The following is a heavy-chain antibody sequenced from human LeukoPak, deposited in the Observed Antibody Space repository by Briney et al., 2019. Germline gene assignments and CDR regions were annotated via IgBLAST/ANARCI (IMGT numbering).Heavy chain of an antibody. CDR2: INHSGST. J-gene: IGHJ4*02. D-gene: IGHD5-18*01. Sequence: SETLSLTCAVYGGSFSGYYWSWIRQPPGKGLEWIGEINHSGSTNNNPSLKSRVTISVDTSKNQFSLKLSSVTAADTAVYYCARSRGYSYGYFDYWGQGTLVTVSS. CDR1: GGSFSGYY. CDR3: ARSRGYSYGYFDY. V-gene: IGHV4-34*01.